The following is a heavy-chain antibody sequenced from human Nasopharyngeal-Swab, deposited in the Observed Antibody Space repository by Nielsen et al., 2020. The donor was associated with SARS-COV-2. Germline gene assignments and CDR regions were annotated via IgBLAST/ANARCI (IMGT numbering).Heavy chain of an antibody. J-gene: IGHJ4*02. CDR2: IYYSGST. D-gene: IGHD6-13*01. Sequence: WIRQPPGKGLEWIGIIYYSGSTYYNPSLKSRVTISLDTSKNQFSLKLSSVTAADMAVYYCARIFPYSSSWYGKYCFDYWGQGTLVTVSS. V-gene: IGHV4-39*01. CDR3: ARIFPYSSSWYGKYCFDY.